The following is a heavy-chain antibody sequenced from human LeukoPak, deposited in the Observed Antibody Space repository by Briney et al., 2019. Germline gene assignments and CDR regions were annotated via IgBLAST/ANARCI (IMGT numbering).Heavy chain of an antibody. D-gene: IGHD2-2*01. CDR1: GFILNTYA. J-gene: IGHJ4*02. CDR2: LGISGIST. V-gene: IGHV3-64D*06. Sequence: GGSLRLSCAASGFILNTYAMHWVRQAPGKGLQYVASLGISGISTYYAESVQGRFTISRDNSKNTLYLQMSSVRAEDTAVYYCVKGQEVGYASTFDYWGQGTLVTVSS. CDR3: VKGQEVGYASTFDY.